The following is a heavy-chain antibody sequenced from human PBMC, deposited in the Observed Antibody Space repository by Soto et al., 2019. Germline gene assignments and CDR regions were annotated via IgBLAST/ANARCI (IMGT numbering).Heavy chain of an antibody. D-gene: IGHD3-22*01. V-gene: IGHV3-23*01. CDR1: GFTFSSYA. CDR3: AKMRARYYDSSGIYFDY. Sequence: GGSLRLSCAASGFTFSSYAMSWVRQAPGKGLEWVSAISGSGGSTYYADSVKGRFTISRDNSKNTLYLQMNSLRAEDTAVYYCAKMRARYYDSSGIYFDYWGQGTLVTVSS. CDR2: ISGSGGST. J-gene: IGHJ4*02.